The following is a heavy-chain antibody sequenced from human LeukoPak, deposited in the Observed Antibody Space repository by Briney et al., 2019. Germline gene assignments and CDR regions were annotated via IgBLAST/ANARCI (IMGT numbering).Heavy chain of an antibody. CDR2: IHYNGNT. CDR3: ARGAMGGANWFGP. D-gene: IGHD5-18*01. Sequence: PSQTLSLTCTVSGGSISSGGYYWTWIRQHPGKGLEWIGYIHYNGNTYYNPSLKSRVIISVDTSKDQFSLRLSSVTAADTAVFYCARGAMGGANWFGPWGQGTLVTVSS. V-gene: IGHV4-31*03. J-gene: IGHJ5*02. CDR1: GGSISSGGYY.